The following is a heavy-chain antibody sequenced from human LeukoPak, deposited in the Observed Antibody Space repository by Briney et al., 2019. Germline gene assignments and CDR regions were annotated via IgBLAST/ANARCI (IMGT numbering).Heavy chain of an antibody. CDR2: INHSGST. CDR3: ARGLYYGSEDFFDY. Sequence: PSETLSLTCAVYGGSFSGYYWSWIRQPPGKGLEWIGEINHSGSTNYNPSLKSRVTISVDTSKNQSSLKLSSVTAADTAVYYCARGLYYGSEDFFDYWGQGTLVTVSS. J-gene: IGHJ4*02. V-gene: IGHV4-34*01. CDR1: GGSFSGYY. D-gene: IGHD3-10*01.